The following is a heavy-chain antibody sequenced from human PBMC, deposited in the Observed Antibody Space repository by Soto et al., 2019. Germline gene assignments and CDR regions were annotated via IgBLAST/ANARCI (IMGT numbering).Heavy chain of an antibody. CDR2: ISSSGSTI. CDR3: ARHRRYDYLWGSYRHNWFDP. V-gene: IGHV3-48*03. D-gene: IGHD3-16*02. Sequence: HPGGSLRLSXAASGFTFSSYEMNWVRQAPGKGLEWVSYISSSGSTIYYADSVKGRFTISRDNAKNSLYLQMNSLRAEDTAVYYCARHRRYDYLWGSYRHNWFDPWGQGTLVTVSS. CDR1: GFTFSSYE. J-gene: IGHJ5*02.